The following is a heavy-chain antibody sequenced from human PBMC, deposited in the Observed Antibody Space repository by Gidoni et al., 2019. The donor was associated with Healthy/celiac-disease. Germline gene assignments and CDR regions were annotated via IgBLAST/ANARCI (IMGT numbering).Heavy chain of an antibody. D-gene: IGHD3-22*01. V-gene: IGHV3-20*04. CDR1: GFTFAYYG. CDR2: INWNGGST. J-gene: IGHJ6*02. Sequence: EVQLVESGGGVVRPGGSLRLPCPASGFTFAYYGMSWVRQAPGKGLEWVSGINWNGGSTGYADSVKGRFTISRDNAKNSLYLQMNSLRAEDTALYYCARYTSSGYYYMDPRYYYYGMDVWGQGTTVTVSS. CDR3: ARYTSSGYYYMDPRYYYYGMDV.